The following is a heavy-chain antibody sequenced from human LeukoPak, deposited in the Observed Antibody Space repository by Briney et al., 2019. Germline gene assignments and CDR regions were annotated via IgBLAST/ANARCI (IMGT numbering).Heavy chain of an antibody. CDR1: GFTFSSYA. J-gene: IGHJ4*02. CDR2: ISYDGSNK. CDR3: AREGVVVTASFDY. Sequence: GGSLRLSCAASGFTFSSYAMHWVRQAPGKGLEWVAVISYDGSNKYYADSVKGRFTISRDNSKNTLYLQMNSLRAEETAVYYCAREGVVVTASFDYWGQGTLVTVSS. D-gene: IGHD2-21*02. V-gene: IGHV3-30-3*01.